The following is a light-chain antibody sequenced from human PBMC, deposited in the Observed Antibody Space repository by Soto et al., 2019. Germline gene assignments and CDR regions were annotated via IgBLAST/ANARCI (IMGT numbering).Light chain of an antibody. J-gene: IGKJ2*01. CDR3: QQSYSIPYT. V-gene: IGKV1-39*01. Sequence: DIQMTQSPSSLSPSVGDRVTITCRASESISEYLFWYQQKPGHAPKLLIYAASNLQSGVPSRFSGSGSGAYFTLTISSLQPEDFATYYCQQSYSIPYTFGQVTKLEIK. CDR2: AAS. CDR1: ESISEY.